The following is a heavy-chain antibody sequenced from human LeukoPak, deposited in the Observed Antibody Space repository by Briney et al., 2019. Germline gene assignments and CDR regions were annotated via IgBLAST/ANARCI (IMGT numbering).Heavy chain of an antibody. Sequence: GGSLRLSCAASGFTFSSYAMSWVRQAPGKGLEWVSAISGSDGSTYYADSVKGRFTISRDNSKNTLYLQMNSLRAEDTAVYYCALLIMYATDFDSWGQGTLVTVSS. V-gene: IGHV3-23*01. CDR1: GFTFSSYA. CDR2: ISGSDGST. J-gene: IGHJ4*02. D-gene: IGHD2-8*01. CDR3: ALLIMYATDFDS.